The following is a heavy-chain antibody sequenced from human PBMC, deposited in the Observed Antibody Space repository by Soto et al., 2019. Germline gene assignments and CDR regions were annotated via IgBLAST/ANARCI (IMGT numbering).Heavy chain of an antibody. Sequence: QVQLVESGGGVVQPGRSLRLSCAASGFTFSSYGMHWVRQAPGKGLEWVAVISYDGSNKYYADSVKGQFTISRDNSKNTLYLQMNSLRAEDTAVYYCAKVGSDAGTEPFWFDPWGQGTLVTVSS. J-gene: IGHJ5*02. D-gene: IGHD1-26*01. CDR3: AKVGSDAGTEPFWFDP. CDR1: GFTFSSYG. V-gene: IGHV3-30*18. CDR2: ISYDGSNK.